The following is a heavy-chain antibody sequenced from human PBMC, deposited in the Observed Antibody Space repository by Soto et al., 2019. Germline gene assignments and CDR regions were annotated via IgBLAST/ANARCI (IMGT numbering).Heavy chain of an antibody. CDR2: ISGSGGST. V-gene: IGHV3-23*01. J-gene: IGHJ4*02. D-gene: IGHD3-9*01. CDR1: GFTFSSYA. Sequence: SGGSLRLSCASSGFTFSSYAMSWVRQAPGKGLEWVSAISGSGGSTYYADSVKGRFTISRDNSKNTLYLQMNSLRAEDTAVYYCAKGSGSYDILTGYYPYDYRGQGTLVTVSS. CDR3: AKGSGSYDILTGYYPYDY.